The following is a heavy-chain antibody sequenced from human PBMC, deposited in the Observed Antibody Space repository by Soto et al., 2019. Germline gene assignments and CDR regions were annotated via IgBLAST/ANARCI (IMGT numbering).Heavy chain of an antibody. CDR2: LSSDGSNS. CDR3: AKDAEMHATRLLSYFALDL. J-gene: IGHJ6*02. CDR1: GFALTPYS. D-gene: IGHD3-16*01. Sequence: QVQLVESGGGVVQPGGSLRLSCTARGFALTPYSIHWVRQAPGKGLEWVAGLSSDGSNSFYPDSVKGRITISRDNSKTTVHLQINSLRPDDSAIYYCAKDAEMHATRLLSYFALDLWGRGTAVTVSS. V-gene: IGHV3-30-3*01.